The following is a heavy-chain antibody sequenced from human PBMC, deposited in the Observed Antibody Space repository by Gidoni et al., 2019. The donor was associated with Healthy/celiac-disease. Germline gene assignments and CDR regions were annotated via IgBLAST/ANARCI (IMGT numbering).Heavy chain of an antibody. J-gene: IGHJ4*02. Sequence: EVQLVESGGGLVQPGRSLRLSCAASGFTFADYAMHWVRQAPGKGMEWVSGISWNSGSIGYADSVKGRFTISRDNAKNSLYLQMNSLRAEDTALYYCAKDSAAAGYYFDYWGQGTLVTVSS. D-gene: IGHD6-13*01. CDR1: GFTFADYA. CDR2: ISWNSGSI. V-gene: IGHV3-9*01. CDR3: AKDSAAAGYYFDY.